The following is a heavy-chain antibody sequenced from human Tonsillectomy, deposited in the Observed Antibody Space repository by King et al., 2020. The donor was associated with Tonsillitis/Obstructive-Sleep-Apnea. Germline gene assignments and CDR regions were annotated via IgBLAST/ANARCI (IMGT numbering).Heavy chain of an antibody. Sequence: VQLVESGGGVVQPGRSLRLSCAASGFTFSTYAMHWVRQAPGKGLEGVAVISYDVSNKDYADSVTGRFTISRDNSKKTLYLQMNSLRADDTSVYYCARDRCSGGGFYLRSWGQGTLVTVSS. J-gene: IGHJ4*02. CDR1: GFTFSTYA. D-gene: IGHD2-15*01. CDR2: ISYDVSNK. V-gene: IGHV3-30*01. CDR3: ARDRCSGGGFYLRS.